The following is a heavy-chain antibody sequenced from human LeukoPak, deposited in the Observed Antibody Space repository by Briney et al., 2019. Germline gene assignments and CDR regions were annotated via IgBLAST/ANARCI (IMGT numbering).Heavy chain of an antibody. V-gene: IGHV3-30*18. D-gene: IGHD4-17*01. CDR1: GFTFSSYG. CDR3: AKDLSSYGDYPENFDY. CDR2: ISYDGSNK. Sequence: PGRSLRLSCAASGFTFSSYGMHWVRQAPGKGLEWVAVISYDGSNKYYADSVKGRLTISRDNSKNALYLQMNSLRAEDTAVYYCAKDLSSYGDYPENFDYWGQGTLVTVSS. J-gene: IGHJ4*02.